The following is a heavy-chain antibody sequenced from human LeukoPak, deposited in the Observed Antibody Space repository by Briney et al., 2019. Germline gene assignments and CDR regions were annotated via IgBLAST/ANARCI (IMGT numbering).Heavy chain of an antibody. V-gene: IGHV3-64*01. J-gene: IGHJ4*02. Sequence: PGGSLRLSCAASGFALSSYAMHWVRQAPGKGLKYVSAISSNGGSTYYANSVKGRFTISRDNSKNTLYLQMGSLRAEDMAVYYCARSGAVAGEFDYWGQGTLVTVSS. CDR2: ISSNGGST. CDR1: GFALSSYA. CDR3: ARSGAVAGEFDY. D-gene: IGHD6-19*01.